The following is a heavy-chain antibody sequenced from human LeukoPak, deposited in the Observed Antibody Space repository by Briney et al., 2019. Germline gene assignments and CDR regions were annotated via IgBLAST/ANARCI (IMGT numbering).Heavy chain of an antibody. V-gene: IGHV1-8*03. J-gene: IGHJ5*02. Sequence: ASVKVSCKASGYTFTSYDINWVRQATGQGLEWMGWTNPNSGNTGYAQKFQGRVTITRNTSISTAYMELSSLRSEDTAVYYCAAATYYYDSSGYTNWFDPWGQGTLVTVSS. CDR1: GYTFTSYD. CDR2: TNPNSGNT. D-gene: IGHD3-22*01. CDR3: AAATYYYDSSGYTNWFDP.